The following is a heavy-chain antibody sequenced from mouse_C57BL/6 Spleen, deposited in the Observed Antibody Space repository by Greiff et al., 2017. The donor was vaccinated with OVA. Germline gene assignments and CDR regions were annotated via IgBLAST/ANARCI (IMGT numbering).Heavy chain of an antibody. Sequence: VQLQQSGAELVRPGTSVKVSCKASGYAFTNYLIEWVKQRPGQGLEWIGVINPGSGGTNYNEKFKGKATLTADKSSSTAYMQLSSLTSEDSAVYFWARTDYDYGMGYWGQGTLVTVSA. CDR2: INPGSGGT. CDR3: ARTDYDYGMGY. D-gene: IGHD2-4*01. V-gene: IGHV1-54*01. CDR1: GYAFTNYL. J-gene: IGHJ3*01.